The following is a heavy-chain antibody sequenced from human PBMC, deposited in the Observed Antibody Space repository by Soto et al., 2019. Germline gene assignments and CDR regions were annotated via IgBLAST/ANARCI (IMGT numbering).Heavy chain of an antibody. CDR3: AKEDCSGGSCYFDY. CDR1: GFTFSSYG. Sequence: ESGGGVVQPGRSLRLSCAASGFTFSSYGMHWVRQAPGKGLEWVAVISYDGSNKYYADSVKGRFTISRDNSKNTLYLQMNSLRAEDTAVYYCAKEDCSGGSCYFDYWGQGTLVTVSS. J-gene: IGHJ4*02. CDR2: ISYDGSNK. V-gene: IGHV3-30*18. D-gene: IGHD2-15*01.